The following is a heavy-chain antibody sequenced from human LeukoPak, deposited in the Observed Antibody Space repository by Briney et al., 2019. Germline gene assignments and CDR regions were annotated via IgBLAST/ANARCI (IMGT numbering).Heavy chain of an antibody. D-gene: IGHD5-18*01. J-gene: IGHJ4*02. Sequence: PGGSLRLSCAASGFMFSTYSMNWVRQAPGKGLEWVSYISSSSGTIYYADSVKGRFTISRDNAKNSLYLQMNSLRAEDAAVYYCAMAGVQLWPPRDWGQGALVSVSS. CDR3: AMAGVQLWPPRD. CDR1: GFMFSTYS. CDR2: ISSSSGTI. V-gene: IGHV3-48*01.